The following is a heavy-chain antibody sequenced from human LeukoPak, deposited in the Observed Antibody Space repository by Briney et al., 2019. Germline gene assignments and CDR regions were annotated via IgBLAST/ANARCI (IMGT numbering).Heavy chain of an antibody. Sequence: GGSLRLSCAASGFTFSSYGMHWVRQAPGKGLEWVAVISYDGSNKYYADSVKGRFTISRDNSKNTLYLQMNSLRAEDTALYYCAKGTMTTVTDFDYWGQGTLVTVSS. CDR2: ISYDGSNK. CDR3: AKGTMTTVTDFDY. D-gene: IGHD4-17*01. J-gene: IGHJ4*02. V-gene: IGHV3-30*18. CDR1: GFTFSSYG.